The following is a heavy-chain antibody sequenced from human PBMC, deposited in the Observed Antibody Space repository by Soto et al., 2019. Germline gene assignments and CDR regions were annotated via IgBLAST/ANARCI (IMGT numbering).Heavy chain of an antibody. CDR3: ARADCTGAYCYSWPFNYGVDV. J-gene: IGHJ6*02. D-gene: IGHD2-15*01. CDR2: IWYDGSNK. Sequence: QVQLVESGGGVVQPGGSLRLSCTTSGFTFNTYGMHWVRQAPGEGLEWVAIIWYDGSNKYYADSVKGRFTISRENSRNTLYMQMNSLTAEDTALYYCARADCTGAYCYSWPFNYGVDVWGQGTTVTVSS. V-gene: IGHV3-33*08. CDR1: GFTFNTYG.